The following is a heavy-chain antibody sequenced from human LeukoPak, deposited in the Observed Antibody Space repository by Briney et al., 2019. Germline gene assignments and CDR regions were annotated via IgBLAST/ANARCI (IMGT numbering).Heavy chain of an antibody. V-gene: IGHV1-69*05. J-gene: IGHJ3*02. CDR3: ARRGYFDWLTSMGGAFDI. D-gene: IGHD3-9*01. Sequence: ASVKVSCKASGGTFSSYAISWVRQAPGQGLEWMGGIIPIFGTANYAQKFQGRVTITTDESTSTAYMELSSLRSEDTAVYYCARRGYFDWLTSMGGAFDIWGQGTMVTVSS. CDR1: GGTFSSYA. CDR2: IIPIFGTA.